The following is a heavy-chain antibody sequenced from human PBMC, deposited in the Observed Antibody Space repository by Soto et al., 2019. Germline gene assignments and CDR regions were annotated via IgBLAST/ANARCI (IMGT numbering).Heavy chain of an antibody. CDR1: GGTFSSYA. CDR2: IIPMLGTA. CDR3: ATQRLPNYYFYGMDV. Sequence: QVQLVQSGAEVKKPGSSVKVSCKASGGTFSSYAISWVRQAPGQGLEWMGGIIPMLGTANYAQKFQGRVTITADESTSTAPMELSRRRSEHTAVYSCATQRLPNYYFYGMDVWGQAPTVTVSS. D-gene: IGHD6-25*01. V-gene: IGHV1-69*12. J-gene: IGHJ6*02.